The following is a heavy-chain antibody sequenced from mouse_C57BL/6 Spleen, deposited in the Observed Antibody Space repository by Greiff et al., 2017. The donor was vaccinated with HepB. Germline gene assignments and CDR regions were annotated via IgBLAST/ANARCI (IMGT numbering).Heavy chain of an antibody. D-gene: IGHD1-1*01. CDR2: INPNYGTT. CDR1: GYSFTDYN. V-gene: IGHV1-39*01. J-gene: IGHJ4*01. CDR3: ARKAYYGSFYAMDY. Sequence: EVQLQQSGPELVKPGASVKISCKASGYSFTDYNMNWVKQSHGKSLEWIGVINPNYGTTSFNQKFKGKATLTVDQSSSTAYMQLNSLTSEDSAVYYCARKAYYGSFYAMDYWGQGTSGTVAA.